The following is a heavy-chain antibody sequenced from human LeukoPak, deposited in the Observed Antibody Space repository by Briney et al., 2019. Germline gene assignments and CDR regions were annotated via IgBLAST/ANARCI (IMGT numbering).Heavy chain of an antibody. V-gene: IGHV1-46*01. J-gene: IGHJ4*02. CDR2: INPSGGST. CDR3: ARAEDIVVVVAATLFY. CDR1: GYTFTRYY. D-gene: IGHD2-15*01. Sequence: GASVKVSCKASGYTFTRYYMHWVRQAPGQGLEWMGIINPSGGSTSYAQKLQGRVTMTRDTSTSTVYMELSSLRSEDTAVYYCARAEDIVVVVAATLFYWGQGTLVTVSS.